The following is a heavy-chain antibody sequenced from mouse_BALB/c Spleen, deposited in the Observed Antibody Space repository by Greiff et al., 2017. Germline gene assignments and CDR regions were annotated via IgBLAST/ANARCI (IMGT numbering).Heavy chain of an antibody. D-gene: IGHD2-3*01. CDR3: TRDRDGYSFAY. CDR1: GFTFSSYT. CDR2: ISSGGSYT. V-gene: IGHV5-6-4*01. Sequence: EVKLVESGGGLVKPGGSLKLSCAASGFTFSSYTMSWVRQTPEKRLEWVATISSGGSYTYYPDSVKGRFTISRDNAKNTLYLQMSSLKSEDTAMYYCTRDRDGYSFAYWGQGTLVTVSA. J-gene: IGHJ3*01.